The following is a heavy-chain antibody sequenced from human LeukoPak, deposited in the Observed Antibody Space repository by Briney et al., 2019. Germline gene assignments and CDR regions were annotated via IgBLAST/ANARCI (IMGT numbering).Heavy chain of an antibody. V-gene: IGHV1-8*01. Sequence: ASVKVSCKASGYTFTSYGINWVRQATGQGLEWMGWMNPNSGNTGYAQKFQGRVTMTRNTSISTAYMELSSLRSEDTAVYYCARGGDGSWYFDYWGQGTLVTVSS. CDR3: ARGGDGSWYFDY. CDR2: MNPNSGNT. CDR1: GYTFTSYG. D-gene: IGHD6-13*01. J-gene: IGHJ4*02.